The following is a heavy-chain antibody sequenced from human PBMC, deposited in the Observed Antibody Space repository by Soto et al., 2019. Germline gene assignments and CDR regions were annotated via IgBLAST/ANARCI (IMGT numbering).Heavy chain of an antibody. CDR2: INTGNSS. J-gene: IGHJ4*02. V-gene: IGHV3-53*02. Sequence: RLAQTGGGLIQPGGSLRLSCAASGFTVSTNYMGWVRQAPGKGLEWVSLINTGNSSFYADSVKGRFTISRDSSKNTLYLQMNSLRAEDTAVYYCVRTSLVVAAATREDYWGQGTLVTVSS. D-gene: IGHD2-15*01. CDR3: VRTSLVVAAATREDY. CDR1: GFTVSTNY.